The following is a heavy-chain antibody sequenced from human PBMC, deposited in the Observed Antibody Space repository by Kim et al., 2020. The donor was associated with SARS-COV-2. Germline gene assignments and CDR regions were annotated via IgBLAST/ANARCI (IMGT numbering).Heavy chain of an antibody. CDR3: ASDANSWSY. Sequence: GGSLRLSCVVSGLPFSKHYMNWVRQAPGKGLEWVANIEGDGSETNYLDSVEGRFTISRDNAKNSLFLQMNSLRADDTAVYYCASDANSWSYWGQGTLVTV. D-gene: IGHD6-13*01. V-gene: IGHV3-7*05. CDR2: IEGDGSET. J-gene: IGHJ4*02. CDR1: GLPFSKHY.